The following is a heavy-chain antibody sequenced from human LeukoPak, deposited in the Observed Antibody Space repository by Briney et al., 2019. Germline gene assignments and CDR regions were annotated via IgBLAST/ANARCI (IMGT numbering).Heavy chain of an antibody. CDR2: IYYRGST. V-gene: IGHV4-59*01. CDR3: ARDRYSGYDGFGAFDI. J-gene: IGHJ3*02. Sequence: SETLSLTCSVSGGPLTSYYWSWIRQPPGKGLEWIGFIYYRGSTNYNPSLESRVTISVDTSKNRFSLKLSSVTAADTAVYYCARDRYSGYDGFGAFDIWGQGTMVTVSS. D-gene: IGHD5-12*01. CDR1: GGPLTSYY.